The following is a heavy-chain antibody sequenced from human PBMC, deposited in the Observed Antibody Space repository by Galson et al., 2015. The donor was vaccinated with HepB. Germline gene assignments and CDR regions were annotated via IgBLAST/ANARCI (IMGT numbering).Heavy chain of an antibody. J-gene: IGHJ4*02. CDR1: GYTFTGYY. CDR2: INPNSGGT. D-gene: IGHD6-13*01. V-gene: IGHV1-2*06. CDR3: ARDLDSGDVAGIAAAGPRNDY. Sequence: SVKVSCKASGYTFTGYYMHWVRQAPGQGLEWMGRINPNSGGTNYAQKFQGRVTMTRDTSISTAYMELSRLRSDDTAVYYCARDLDSGDVAGIAAAGPRNDYWGQGTLVTVSS.